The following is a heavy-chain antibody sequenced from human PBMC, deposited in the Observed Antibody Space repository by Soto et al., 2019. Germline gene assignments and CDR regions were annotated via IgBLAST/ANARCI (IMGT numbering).Heavy chain of an antibody. CDR2: IIPMLGVR. CDR3: TIGSWSGEVFDI. CDR1: GGTFSTYS. V-gene: IGHV1-69*02. D-gene: IGHD2-21*01. Sequence: QVQLVQSGAEVKKPGSSVKVSCKDSGGTFSTYSMFWVRLAPGQGLEWMGRIIPMLGVRNDAQRFQDRVTIIADKSTATVHMELSSLRSEDTALYYCTIGSWSGEVFDIWGQGTMVTVSS. J-gene: IGHJ3*02.